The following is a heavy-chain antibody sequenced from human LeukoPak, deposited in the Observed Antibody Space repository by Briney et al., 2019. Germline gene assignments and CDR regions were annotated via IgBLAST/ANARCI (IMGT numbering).Heavy chain of an antibody. D-gene: IGHD3-10*01. V-gene: IGHV3-23*01. CDR1: GFTFSSYA. CDR3: ARDFFGSARFYRSDPFDY. CDR2: ISGSGGST. J-gene: IGHJ4*02. Sequence: GGSLRLSCAASGFTFSSYAMSWVRQAPGKGLEWVSAISGSGGSTYYADSVKGRFTISRDNSKNTLYLQMNSLRAEDTAVYYCARDFFGSARFYRSDPFDYWGQGTLVSVSS.